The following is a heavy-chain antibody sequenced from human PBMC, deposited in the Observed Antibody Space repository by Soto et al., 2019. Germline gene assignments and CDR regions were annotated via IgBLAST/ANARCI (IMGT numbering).Heavy chain of an antibody. V-gene: IGHV1-46*01. CDR3: ARAPAPHSYYDILTGYRYYGMDV. CDR1: GYTFTSYY. Sequence: ASVKVSCKASGYTFTSYYMHWVRQAPGQGLEWMGIINPSGGSTSYAQRFQGRVTMTRDTSTSTVYMELSSLRSEDTAVYYCARAPAPHSYYDILTGYRYYGMDVWGQGTTVTVSS. D-gene: IGHD3-9*01. J-gene: IGHJ6*02. CDR2: INPSGGST.